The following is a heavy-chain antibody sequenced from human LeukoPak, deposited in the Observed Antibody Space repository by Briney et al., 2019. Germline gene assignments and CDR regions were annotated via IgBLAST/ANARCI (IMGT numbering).Heavy chain of an antibody. J-gene: IGHJ3*02. CDR2: TYYRSKWYN. D-gene: IGHD5-24*01. Sequence: SQTLSLTCAISGDSVSSNSVTWNWIRQSPSRGLEWLGRTYYRSKWYNDYAGSVKSRITINPDTSKNQFSLQVNSVTPEDTAVYYCARGGQGDGYSADEAFDIWGQGTMVTVSS. CDR1: GDSVSSNSVT. CDR3: ARGGQGDGYSADEAFDI. V-gene: IGHV6-1*01.